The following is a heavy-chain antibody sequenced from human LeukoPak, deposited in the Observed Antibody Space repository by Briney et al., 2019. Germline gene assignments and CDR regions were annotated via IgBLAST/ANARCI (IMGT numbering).Heavy chain of an antibody. V-gene: IGHV3-15*01. J-gene: IGHJ4*02. CDR3: TTDPINWNGDLDY. Sequence: GGSLRLSCAASGFTFSSYSMNWVRQAPGKGLEWVGGIKSKTDGGTTDYAAPVKGRFTISRDDSKNTLYLQMNSLKTEDTAVYYCTTDPINWNGDLDYWGQGTLVTVSS. D-gene: IGHD1-1*01. CDR2: IKSKTDGGTT. CDR1: GFTFSSYS.